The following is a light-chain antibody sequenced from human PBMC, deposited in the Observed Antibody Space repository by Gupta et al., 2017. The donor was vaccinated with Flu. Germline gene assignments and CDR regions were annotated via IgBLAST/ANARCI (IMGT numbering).Light chain of an antibody. CDR2: SNS. Sequence: GTIYSSGRSSNIGAGYDVHWYQQQPGKAPKLLSYSNSNRPSGVPDRFSGSKSGTSASLAITGLQAEDEADYYCQSYDSSRSVRVFGGGTKLTVL. V-gene: IGLV1-40*01. CDR1: SSNIGAGYD. CDR3: QSYDSSRSVRV. J-gene: IGLJ3*02.